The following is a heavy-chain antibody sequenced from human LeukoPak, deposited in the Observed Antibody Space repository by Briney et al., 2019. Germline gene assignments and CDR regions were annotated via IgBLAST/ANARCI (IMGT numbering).Heavy chain of an antibody. CDR1: GFTLSNAW. D-gene: IGHD3-3*01. V-gene: IGHV3-15*01. Sequence: GGSLRLSCAASGFTLSNAWMSWVRQAPGKGLEWVGRIKSKTDGGTTDYAAPVKGRFTISRDDSKNTLYLQMNSLKTEDTAVYYCTTDMFYDFWSGYAYGMDVWGQGTTVTVSS. CDR2: IKSKTDGGTT. CDR3: TTDMFYDFWSGYAYGMDV. J-gene: IGHJ6*02.